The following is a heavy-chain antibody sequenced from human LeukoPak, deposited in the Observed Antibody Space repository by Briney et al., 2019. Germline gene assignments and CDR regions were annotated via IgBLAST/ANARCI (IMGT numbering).Heavy chain of an antibody. CDR3: ARGPSTVTTNYFDY. CDR1: GFTFSSYS. J-gene: IGHJ4*02. CDR2: ISSSSSTI. V-gene: IGHV3-48*01. Sequence: GGSLRLSCAASGFTFSSYSMNWVHQAPGKGLEWVSYISSSSSTIYYADSVKGRFTISRDNAKNSLYLQMNSLRAEDTAVYYCARGPSTVTTNYFDYWGQGSLVTVSS. D-gene: IGHD4-11*01.